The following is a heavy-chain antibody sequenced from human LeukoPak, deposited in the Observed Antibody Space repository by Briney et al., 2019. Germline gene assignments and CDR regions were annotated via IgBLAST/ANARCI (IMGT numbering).Heavy chain of an antibody. CDR3: ARDDPAARGSWFYQQ. CDR2: ISGSGAST. Sequence: PGGSLRLSCRVSGFTFISHAMRWVRQAPGKGLEWVSAISGSGASTYYAESVKGRCTISRDNSKYTLYVQMNSLRAEDTAVYYCARDDPAARGSWFYQQWGQSTLVTVSS. CDR1: GFTFISHA. V-gene: IGHV3-23*01. J-gene: IGHJ1*01. D-gene: IGHD6-13*01.